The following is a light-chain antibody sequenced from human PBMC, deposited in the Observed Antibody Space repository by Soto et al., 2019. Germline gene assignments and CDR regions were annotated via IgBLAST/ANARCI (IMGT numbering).Light chain of an antibody. V-gene: IGKV3-20*01. J-gene: IGKJ4*01. CDR3: QQYGGSPLVT. CDR1: QSISSGY. CDR2: GAS. Sequence: ETVLTQSPGTLSLSPGERATLSCRASQSISSGYLAWYQQRPGQAPRLLISGASNRATGIPDRFSGSGSVTDFTLTISRLEPEDVAVYYCQQYGGSPLVTFGGGTKVEIK.